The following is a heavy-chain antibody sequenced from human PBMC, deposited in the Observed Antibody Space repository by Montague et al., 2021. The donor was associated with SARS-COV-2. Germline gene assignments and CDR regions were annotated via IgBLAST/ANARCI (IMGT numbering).Heavy chain of an antibody. CDR1: GFSLSTSGVG. Sequence: PALVKPTQTLTLTCTFSGFSLSTSGVGVGWIRQPPGKALEWLALIYWDDDKRYSPPLKSRLTITKDTSKNQVVLTMTNMDPVDTATYYCAHRRPLYYYDSSLSTFDYWGQGTLVTVSS. D-gene: IGHD3-22*01. V-gene: IGHV2-5*02. J-gene: IGHJ4*02. CDR3: AHRRPLYYYDSSLSTFDY. CDR2: IYWDDDK.